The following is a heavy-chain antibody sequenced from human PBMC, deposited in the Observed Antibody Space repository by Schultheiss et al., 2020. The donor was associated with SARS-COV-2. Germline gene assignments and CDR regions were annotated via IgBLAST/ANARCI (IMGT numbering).Heavy chain of an antibody. CDR3: ARDLVYSRSAPDY. CDR2: IWYDGSNK. Sequence: GGSLRLSCAASRFTFSSYWMTWVRQAPGKGLEWVAVIWYDGSNKEYADSVKGRFTISRDNSRNTMYMQMKSVRAEDTAVYYCARDLVYSRSAPDYWGQGTLVTVSS. V-gene: IGHV3-33*08. J-gene: IGHJ4*02. D-gene: IGHD2-8*01. CDR1: RFTFSSYW.